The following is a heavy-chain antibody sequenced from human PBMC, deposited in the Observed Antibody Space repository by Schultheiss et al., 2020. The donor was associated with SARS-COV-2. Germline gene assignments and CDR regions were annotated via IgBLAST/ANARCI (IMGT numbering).Heavy chain of an antibody. CDR3: ARDQYDSSGYLEYYFDY. V-gene: IGHV3-30-3*01. CDR2: ISYDGSNK. CDR1: GFTFSSYA. Sequence: GGSLRLSCAASGFTFSSYAMHWVRQAPGKGLEWVAVISYDGSNKYYADSVKGRFTISRDNSKNTLYLQMNSLRAEDTAVYYCARDQYDSSGYLEYYFDYWGQGTLVTVSS. D-gene: IGHD3-22*01. J-gene: IGHJ4*02.